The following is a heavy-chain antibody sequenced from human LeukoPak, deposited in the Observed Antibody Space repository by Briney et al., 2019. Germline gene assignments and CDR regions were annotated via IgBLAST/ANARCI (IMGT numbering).Heavy chain of an antibody. D-gene: IGHD2-2*01. CDR2: ISCSSSYI. J-gene: IGHJ6*03. CDR1: GFTFSSYS. V-gene: IGHV3-21*01. CDR3: ARAAHEDIVVVPAAIDNYYMDV. Sequence: PGGSLRLSCAASGFTFSSYSMNWVRQAPGKGLEWVSSISCSSSYIYYADSVKGRFTISRDNAKNSLYLQMNSLRAEDTAVYYCARAAHEDIVVVPAAIDNYYMDVWGKGTTVTFSS.